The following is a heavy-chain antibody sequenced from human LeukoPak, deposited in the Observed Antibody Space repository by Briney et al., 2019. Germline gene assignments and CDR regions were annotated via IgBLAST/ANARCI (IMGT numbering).Heavy chain of an antibody. J-gene: IGHJ5*02. CDR1: GGSFSGYY. V-gene: IGHV4-34*01. CDR3: ARGASLEWLYWFDP. Sequence: SETPSLTCAVYGGSFSGYYWSWIRQPPGKGLEWIGEINHSGSTNYNPSLKSRVTISVDTSKNQFSLKLSSVTAADTAVYYCARGASLEWLYWFDPWGQGTLVTVSS. D-gene: IGHD3-3*01. CDR2: INHSGST.